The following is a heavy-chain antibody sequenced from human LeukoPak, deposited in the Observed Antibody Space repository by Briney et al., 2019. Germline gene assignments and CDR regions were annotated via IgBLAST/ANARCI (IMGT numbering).Heavy chain of an antibody. Sequence: WASVKVSCKASGGTFSSYAISWVRQAPGQGLEWMGGIIPIFGTANYAQKFQGRVTITADESTSTAYMELSSLRSEDTAVYYCARGAYYDSSGYYPFDYWGQGTLVTVSS. CDR1: GGTFSSYA. J-gene: IGHJ4*02. CDR3: ARGAYYDSSGYYPFDY. CDR2: IIPIFGTA. D-gene: IGHD3-22*01. V-gene: IGHV1-69*13.